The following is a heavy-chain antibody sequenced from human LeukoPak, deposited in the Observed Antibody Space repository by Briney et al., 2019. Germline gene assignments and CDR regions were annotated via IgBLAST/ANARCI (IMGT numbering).Heavy chain of an antibody. CDR2: ISGSGGST. D-gene: IGHD2-21*02. J-gene: IGHJ4*02. V-gene: IGHV3-23*01. Sequence: GGSLRLSCAASGFTFSSYAMSWVRQAPGKGLEWVSAISGSGGSTYYADSVKGRFTISGDNSKNTLYLQMNSLRAEDTAVYYCAKDDLNGGNSEWGQGTLVTVSS. CDR3: AKDDLNGGNSE. CDR1: GFTFSSYA.